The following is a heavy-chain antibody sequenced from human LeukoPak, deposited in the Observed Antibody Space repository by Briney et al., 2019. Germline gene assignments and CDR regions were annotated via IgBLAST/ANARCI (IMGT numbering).Heavy chain of an antibody. CDR1: GFTFSGSA. D-gene: IGHD5-18*01. V-gene: IGHV3-73*01. Sequence: GGSLRLSCAASGFTFSGSAMHWVRQASGKGVEWVGRIRSKANSYATAYAASVKGRFTISRDDSKNTAYLQMNSLKTEDTAVYYCTSRYSYPYYNWFDPWGQGTLVTVSS. J-gene: IGHJ5*02. CDR3: TSRYSYPYYNWFDP. CDR2: IRSKANSYAT.